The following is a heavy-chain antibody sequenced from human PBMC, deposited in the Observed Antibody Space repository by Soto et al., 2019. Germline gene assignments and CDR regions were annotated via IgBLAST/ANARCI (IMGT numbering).Heavy chain of an antibody. CDR3: ARRYGSGFDY. CDR1: GGSIRSYY. Sequence: PSETLSLTCTVSGGSIRSYYWGWIRQPPGKGLEWIGSIYYSGSTYYNPSLKSRVTISVDTSKNQFSLKLSSVTAADTAVYYCARRYGSGFDYWGQGTPVTVSS. CDR2: IYYSGST. V-gene: IGHV4-39*07. D-gene: IGHD3-10*01. J-gene: IGHJ4*02.